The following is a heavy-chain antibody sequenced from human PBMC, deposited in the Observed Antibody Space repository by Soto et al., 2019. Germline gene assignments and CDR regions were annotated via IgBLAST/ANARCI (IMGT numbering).Heavy chain of an antibody. CDR2: INHSGST. CDR3: AIGVWFGESMSYYYGMDV. J-gene: IGHJ6*02. Sequence: SETLSLTCAVYGGSFSGYYWSWIRQPPGKGLEWIGEINHSGSTNYNPSLKSRVTISVDTSRNQFSLKLSSVTAADTAVYYCAIGVWFGESMSYYYGMDVWGQGTTVTVSS. V-gene: IGHV4-34*01. CDR1: GGSFSGYY. D-gene: IGHD3-10*01.